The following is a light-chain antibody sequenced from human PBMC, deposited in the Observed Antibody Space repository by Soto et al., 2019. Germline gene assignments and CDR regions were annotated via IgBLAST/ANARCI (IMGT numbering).Light chain of an antibody. J-gene: IGKJ5*01. CDR2: AAS. CDR3: QQSYSTPSIT. CDR1: QSISSY. V-gene: IGKV1-39*01. Sequence: IRMTQSPSSLSASTGDRVTITCRASQSISSYLNWYQQKPGKAPKLLIYAASSLQSGVPSRFSGSGSGTDFTLTISSLQPEDFATYYCQQSYSTPSITFGQGTRLEI.